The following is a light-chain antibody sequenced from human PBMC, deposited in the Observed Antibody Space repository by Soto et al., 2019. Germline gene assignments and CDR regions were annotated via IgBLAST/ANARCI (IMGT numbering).Light chain of an antibody. Sequence: DIQMTQSPSTLSASVGDRVTITCRASQSLSSRLVWYQQKPGKAPNLLIYKASSLESGVPSRFSGSGSGTEFTLTISSLQPDDFATYYCQQYNEYPWTFGQGTKVEIK. CDR2: KAS. V-gene: IGKV1-5*03. CDR3: QQYNEYPWT. CDR1: QSLSSR. J-gene: IGKJ1*01.